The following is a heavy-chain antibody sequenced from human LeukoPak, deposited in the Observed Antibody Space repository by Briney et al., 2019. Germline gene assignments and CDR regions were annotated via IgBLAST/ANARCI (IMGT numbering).Heavy chain of an antibody. V-gene: IGHV4-4*09. D-gene: IGHD7-27*01. CDR2: IYTSSGS. J-gene: IGHJ4*02. CDR1: GDSISSYY. CDR3: ARANWGSEGFDY. Sequence: SETLSLTCTVSGDSISSYYWSWIRQPPGKGLEFIGYIYTSSGSNYNPSLKSRVTISVDTSKNRFSLKLSSVSAADTAVYYCARANWGSEGFDYWGQGTLVTVSS.